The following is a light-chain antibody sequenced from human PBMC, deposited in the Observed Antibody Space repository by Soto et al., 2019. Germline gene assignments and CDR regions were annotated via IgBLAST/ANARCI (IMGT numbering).Light chain of an antibody. CDR1: QSVLYSPNNKNY. CDR2: WAS. J-gene: IGKJ1*01. V-gene: IGKV4-1*01. CDR3: QQYYGTPRT. Sequence: DIVMTQSPDSLAVSLGERATINCKSSQSVLYSPNNKNYLAWYQQKPRQPPKLLISWASTRESGVPDRFSGSGYGTDFTLTISSLQAEDVAVYYCQQYYGTPRTFGQGTKVEI.